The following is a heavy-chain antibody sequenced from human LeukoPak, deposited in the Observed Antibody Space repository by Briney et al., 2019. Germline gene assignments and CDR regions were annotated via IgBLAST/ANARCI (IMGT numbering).Heavy chain of an antibody. CDR3: ARGDWKDAFDI. Sequence: QPGGPLRLSCAASGFTFSTYWMHWVRQVPGKGLVWVSRIYTDGSSINYADSVKGRFTISRDNAKNTLYLQMNSLRAEDTAVYYCARGDWKDAFDIWGQGTRVTVSS. CDR1: GFTFSTYW. J-gene: IGHJ3*02. V-gene: IGHV3-74*01. CDR2: IYTDGSSI. D-gene: IGHD1-1*01.